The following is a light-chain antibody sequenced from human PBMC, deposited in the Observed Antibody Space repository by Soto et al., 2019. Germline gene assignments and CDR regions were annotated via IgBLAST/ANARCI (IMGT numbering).Light chain of an antibody. V-gene: IGKV1D-16*01. J-gene: IGKJ3*01. CDR1: QVINDW. CDR2: AAS. CDR3: QQYSSYLPT. Sequence: DIQMTQSPSSLSASVGDKITITCRASQVINDWVAWYQQKPEKAPKPLIYAASNLERGVPSRFSGSASGTDFTLTISSLQPEDFATYYCQQYSSYLPTFGPGTKVDIK.